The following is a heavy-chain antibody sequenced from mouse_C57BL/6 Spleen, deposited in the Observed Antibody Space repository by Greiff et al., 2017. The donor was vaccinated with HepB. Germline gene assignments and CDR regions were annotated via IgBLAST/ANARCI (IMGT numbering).Heavy chain of an antibody. J-gene: IGHJ4*01. V-gene: IGHV5-9-1*02. CDR3: TREGTVPYYYAMDY. CDR1: GFTFSSYA. Sequence: EVMLVESGEGLVKPGGSLKLSCAASGFTFSSYAMSWVRQTPEKRLEWVAYISSGGDYIYYADTVKGRFTISRDNARNTLYLQMSSLKSEDTAMYYCTREGTVPYYYAMDYWGQGTSVTVSS. D-gene: IGHD1-1*01. CDR2: ISSGGDYI.